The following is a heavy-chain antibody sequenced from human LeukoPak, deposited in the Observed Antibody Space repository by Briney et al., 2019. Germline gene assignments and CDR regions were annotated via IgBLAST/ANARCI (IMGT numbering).Heavy chain of an antibody. CDR3: VRVPDSSSCDY. J-gene: IGHJ4*02. CDR1: GFTFSSYG. Sequence: QPGRSLRLSCAASGFTFSSYGMHWVRQAPGKGLEWVAVIWYDGSNKYYADSVKGRFTISRDNSKNTLYLQMNSLRAEDTAVYYCVRVPDSSSCDYWGQGTLVTVSS. CDR2: IWYDGSNK. D-gene: IGHD6-13*01. V-gene: IGHV3-33*01.